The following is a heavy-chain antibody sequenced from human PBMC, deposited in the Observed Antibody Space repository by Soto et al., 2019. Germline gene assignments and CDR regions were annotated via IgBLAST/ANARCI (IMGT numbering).Heavy chain of an antibody. CDR3: ARVLTGAFDD. D-gene: IGHD3-9*01. V-gene: IGHV3-7*01. Sequence: EVQLVESGGGLVQPGGSLRLSCAASGFTFSSYWMSWVRQAPGKGLEWVANIKQEGSEKYYVESVKGRFTISRDNAKNSLYLQMNSLRAEDPAVYYCARVLTGAFDDWGQGTLVTVSS. J-gene: IGHJ4*02. CDR2: IKQEGSEK. CDR1: GFTFSSYW.